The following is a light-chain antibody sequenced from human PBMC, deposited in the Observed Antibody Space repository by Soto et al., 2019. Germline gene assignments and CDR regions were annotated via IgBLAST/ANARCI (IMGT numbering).Light chain of an antibody. CDR1: QTISSSY. CDR3: QQYGSSPLT. CDR2: GAS. V-gene: IGKV3-20*01. Sequence: VLTQSPGTLSLSPGERATLSCRASQTISSSYLAWYQQKPGQAPRLLIYGASSRATGIPDRFSGSGSETDFTLTISRLESEDFALYHCQQYGSSPLTFGGGTKVDIK. J-gene: IGKJ4*01.